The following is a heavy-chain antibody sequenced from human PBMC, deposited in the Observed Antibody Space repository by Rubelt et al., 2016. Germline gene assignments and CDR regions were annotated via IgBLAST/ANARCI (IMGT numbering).Heavy chain of an antibody. V-gene: IGHV1-58*02. CDR2: IVVGSGNT. CDR1: GFTFTSSA. CDR3: ASIAARPAFFDY. D-gene: IGHD6-6*01. J-gene: IGHJ4*02. Sequence: MQLVQSGPEVKKPGTSVKVSCKASGFTFTSSAMQWVRQARGQRLEWIGWIVVGSGNTNYAQKFQERVTITRDMSTSTVYMELSSRGAEDTAVYYWASIAARPAFFDYWGQGALVTVSS.